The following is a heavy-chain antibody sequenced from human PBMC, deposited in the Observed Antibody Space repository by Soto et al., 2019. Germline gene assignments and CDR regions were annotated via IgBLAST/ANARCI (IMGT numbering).Heavy chain of an antibody. CDR3: ARVHPGGSSGYQLDY. J-gene: IGHJ4*02. CDR2: ISYDGSNK. Sequence: GGSLRLSCAASGFTFSSYAMHWVRQAPGKGLEWVAVISYDGSNKYYADSVKGRFTISRDNSKNTLYLQMNSLRAEDTAVYYCARVHPGGSSGYQLDYWGQGTLVTVSS. D-gene: IGHD3-22*01. V-gene: IGHV3-30-3*01. CDR1: GFTFSSYA.